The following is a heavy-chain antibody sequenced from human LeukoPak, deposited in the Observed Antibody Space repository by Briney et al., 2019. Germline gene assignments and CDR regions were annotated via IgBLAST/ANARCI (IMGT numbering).Heavy chain of an antibody. CDR3: AREYSSSWFFDY. V-gene: IGHV1-18*01. CDR1: GHTFTSYG. D-gene: IGHD6-13*01. CDR2: ISAYNGNT. Sequence: ASVKVSCKASGHTFTSYGISWVRQAPGQGLEWMGWISAYNGNTNYAQKLQGRVTMTTDTSTTTAYMELRSLRSDDTAVYYCAREYSSSWFFDYWGQGTLVTVSS. J-gene: IGHJ4*02.